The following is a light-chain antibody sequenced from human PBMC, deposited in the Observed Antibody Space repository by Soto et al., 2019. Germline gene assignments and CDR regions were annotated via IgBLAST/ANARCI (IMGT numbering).Light chain of an antibody. CDR1: QSISRQ. CDR2: QPS. V-gene: IGKV1-5*03. J-gene: IGKJ1*01. Sequence: DIQMTQSPSTLSASVGDRVSITCRARQSISRQLAWYQQKPGKAPNLLIYQPSNLETGVPSRFTGSGYGTEFTLTISSLQPDDLATYYCLQYQSYWTFGQGTKVEVK. CDR3: LQYQSYWT.